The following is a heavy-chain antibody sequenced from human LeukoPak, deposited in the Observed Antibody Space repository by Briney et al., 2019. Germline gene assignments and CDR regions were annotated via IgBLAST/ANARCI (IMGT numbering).Heavy chain of an antibody. CDR3: ARGSGYSGYGGINDAFDI. CDR2: ISPYSGNT. J-gene: IGHJ3*02. CDR1: GNTFTNHD. V-gene: IGHV1-18*01. Sequence: ASVKVSCKPSGNTFTNHDINWVRQAPGQGLEWVGWISPYSGNTNYAQKFQDRVTMTTDTSTSTAYMELRSLRSDDTAVYYCARGSGYSGYGGINDAFDIWGQGTMVTVSS. D-gene: IGHD5-12*01.